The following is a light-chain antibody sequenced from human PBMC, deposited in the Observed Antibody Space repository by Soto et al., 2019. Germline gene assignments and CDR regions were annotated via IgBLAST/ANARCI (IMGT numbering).Light chain of an antibody. V-gene: IGKV3-11*01. CDR2: DAS. J-gene: IGKJ3*01. CDR3: QQRRNWPPEVT. Sequence: EIVLTQSPDTLSLSPGERATLSCRASQSVSSSLAWYQQKPGQAPRLLIYDASNMATGIPARFSGSGSGTDFTLTISSLEPEDFAVYYCQQRRNWPPEVTFGPGTKVDIK. CDR1: QSVSSS.